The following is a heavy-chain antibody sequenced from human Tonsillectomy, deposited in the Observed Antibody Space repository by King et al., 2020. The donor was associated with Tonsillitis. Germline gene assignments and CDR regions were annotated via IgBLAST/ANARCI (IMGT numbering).Heavy chain of an antibody. CDR2: IRGRANTT. CDR3: AKDDPEYYDRDPYYYYGMDV. D-gene: IGHD3-16*01. V-gene: IGHV3-23*04. CDR1: GFTFSDYA. J-gene: IGHJ6*02. Sequence: VQLVESGGDLVQPGGSLRLTCVASGFTFSDYAMSWVRQTPGKGLEWVSSIRGRANTTYYADSVKGRFTISRDNVKNTLYLQMDSLGADDTALYYCAKDDPEYYDRDPYYYYGMDVWGQGTTVTVSS.